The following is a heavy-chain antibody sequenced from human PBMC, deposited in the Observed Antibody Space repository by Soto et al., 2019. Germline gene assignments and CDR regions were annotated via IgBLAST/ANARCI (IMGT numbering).Heavy chain of an antibody. J-gene: IGHJ5*02. V-gene: IGHV1-2*02. D-gene: IGHD3-3*01. CDR1: GYTFTCYY. CDR3: ARDRLERSSFWSKEVRGDWLDP. Sequence: ASVXVSCKASGYTFTCYYMHLVRQAPGQGLECIGWINPNSGGTNYAQKFQGRVTMTRDTSISTAYMELSRLRSDDTAVYYCARDRLERSSFWSKEVRGDWLDPWGPGTLVTVYS. CDR2: INPNSGGT.